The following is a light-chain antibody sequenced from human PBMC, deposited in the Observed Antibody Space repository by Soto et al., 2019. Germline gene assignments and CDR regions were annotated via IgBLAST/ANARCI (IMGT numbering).Light chain of an antibody. CDR1: QSVSSSY. CDR3: QQYGSSPPYT. Sequence: EIVLTQSPGTLSLSPGEIATLSCRPSQSVSSSYLACYQQKPCQAPRLRIYVASSRATGIPDRFSGSESGTDFTLTISRLEPEDVAVYYCQQYGSSPPYTFGQGNKLEI. J-gene: IGKJ2*01. V-gene: IGKV3-20*01. CDR2: VAS.